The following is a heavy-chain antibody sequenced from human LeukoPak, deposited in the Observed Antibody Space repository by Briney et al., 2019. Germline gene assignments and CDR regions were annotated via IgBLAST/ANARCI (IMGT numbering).Heavy chain of an antibody. CDR2: IYSGGTT. J-gene: IGHJ3*02. CDR1: GFTVSSNY. Sequence: GGSLRLSCAASGFTVSSNYMSWVRQAPGKGLEWVSVIYSGGTTYYAESVKGRFTISRDNAKNSLYLQMNSLRAEDTAVYYCATTKYYYDSSGYYNDAFDIWGQGTMVTVSS. V-gene: IGHV3-53*01. D-gene: IGHD3-22*01. CDR3: ATTKYYYDSSGYYNDAFDI.